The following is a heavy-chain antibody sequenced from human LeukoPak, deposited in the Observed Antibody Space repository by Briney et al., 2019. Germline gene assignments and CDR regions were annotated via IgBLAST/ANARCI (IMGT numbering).Heavy chain of an antibody. V-gene: IGHV3-11*04. J-gene: IGHJ5*02. Sequence: PGGSLRLSCAASGFTFSDYYMSWIRQAPGKGREWVSYISSSGSTIYYADSVKGRFTISRDNAKNSLYLQMNSLRAEDTAVYYCARVKVVAATQVVGNWFDPWGQGTLVTVSS. CDR2: ISSSGSTI. CDR1: GFTFSDYY. CDR3: ARVKVVAATQVVGNWFDP. D-gene: IGHD2-15*01.